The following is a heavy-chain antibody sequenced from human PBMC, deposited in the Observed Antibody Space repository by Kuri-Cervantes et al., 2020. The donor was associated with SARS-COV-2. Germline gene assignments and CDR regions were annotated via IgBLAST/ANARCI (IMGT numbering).Heavy chain of an antibody. CDR1: SGSVSGGSYY. CDR3: ARVGAVGTDYYFDQ. V-gene: IGHV4-61*01. D-gene: IGHD1-26*01. CDR2: IHYSGNT. Sequence: SETLSLTCTVSSGSVSGGSYYWSWIRQPPGKGLEWIGYIHYSGNTKYNPSLESRVTISVDTSKSQFSLEVNSVTAADTAVYYCARVGAVGTDYYFDQWGQGTLVTVSS. J-gene: IGHJ4*02.